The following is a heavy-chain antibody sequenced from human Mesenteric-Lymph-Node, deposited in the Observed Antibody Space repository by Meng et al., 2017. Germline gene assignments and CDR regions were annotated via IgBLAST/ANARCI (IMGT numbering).Heavy chain of an antibody. D-gene: IGHD2-15*01. V-gene: IGHV1-2*06. CDR1: GYSFTAYY. CDR2: INPNSDDT. Sequence: ASVKVSCKASGYSFTAYYMHWVRQAPGQGLEWMGRINPNSDDTNYPQKFLGRVTMTRDTSLSTAYMELSRLTSDDTAVYYCARDWFCIGVSCRDVFDIWGQGTMVTVSS. J-gene: IGHJ3*02. CDR3: ARDWFCIGVSCRDVFDI.